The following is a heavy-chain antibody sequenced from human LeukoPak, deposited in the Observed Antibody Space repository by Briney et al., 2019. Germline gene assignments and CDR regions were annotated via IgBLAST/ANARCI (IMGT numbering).Heavy chain of an antibody. CDR2: IREDESEK. J-gene: IGHJ4*02. V-gene: IGHV3-7*01. CDR1: GFTFSSYG. Sequence: GGSLRLSCAASGFTFSSYGMAWVRQAPGKGLEWVANIREDESEKNYVDSVKGRFTISRDNAKNSLYPQMNSLRAEDTAVYYCARWGYTNGWFYFENWGQGTLVTVSS. D-gene: IGHD6-19*01. CDR3: ARWGYTNGWFYFEN.